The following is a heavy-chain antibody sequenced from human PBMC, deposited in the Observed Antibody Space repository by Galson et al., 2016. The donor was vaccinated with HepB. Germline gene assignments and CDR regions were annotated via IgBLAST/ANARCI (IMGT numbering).Heavy chain of an antibody. CDR3: ASPKVGARYTTVDF. Sequence: LSLTCAVYGGSFSGYYWGWIRQPPGKGLEWIGSMYYSGSAYYNPSFKSRVTISLDTSKNQFSLKLTSVTAADTAVYYCASPKVGARYTTVDFWGRGTLVTVSS. CDR2: MYYSGSA. J-gene: IGHJ4*01. V-gene: IGHV4-39*01. CDR1: GGSFSGYY. D-gene: IGHD1-26*01.